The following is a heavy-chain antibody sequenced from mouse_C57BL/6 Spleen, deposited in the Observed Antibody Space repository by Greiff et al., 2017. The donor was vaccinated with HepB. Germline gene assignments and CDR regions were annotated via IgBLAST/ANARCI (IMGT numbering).Heavy chain of an antibody. J-gene: IGHJ1*03. V-gene: IGHV1-50*01. CDR2: IDPSDSYT. CDR1: GYTFTSYW. CDR3: ARGGSPWYFDV. Sequence: VQLQQSGAELVKPGASVKLSCKASGYTFTSYWMQWVKQRPGQGLEWIGEIDPSDSYTNYNQKFKGKATLTVDTSSRTAYMQLSSLTSEDSAVYYGARGGSPWYFDVWGTGTTVTVSS.